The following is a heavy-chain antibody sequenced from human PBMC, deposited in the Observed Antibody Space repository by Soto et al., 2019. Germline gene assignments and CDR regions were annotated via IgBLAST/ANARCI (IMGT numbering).Heavy chain of an antibody. J-gene: IGHJ6*02. V-gene: IGHV3-23*01. CDR3: AKDLRYCSGGSCLETYYYYGMDV. CDR2: SSGSGVST. CDR1: GFTFSSYA. Sequence: RGSLRLSCAASGFTFSSYAMSWVRQAPGKGLEGVSASSGSGVSTYYADSVKGRFTISRDNSKNTLYLQMNSLRAEDTAVYYCAKDLRYCSGGSCLETYYYYGMDVGGQGTTVTVSS. D-gene: IGHD2-15*01.